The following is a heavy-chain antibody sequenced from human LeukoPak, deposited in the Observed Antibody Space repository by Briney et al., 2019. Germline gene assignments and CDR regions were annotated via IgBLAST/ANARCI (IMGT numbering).Heavy chain of an antibody. V-gene: IGHV3-74*01. J-gene: IGHJ4*02. CDR2: INSDGSST. Sequence: GGSLRLSCAASGFTFSSYWMHWVRQAPGKGLVWVSRINSDGSSTSYADSVKGRFTISRDNAKNTLYLQMNSLRAEDTAVYYCAKYDCSGGSCYDEVDYWGQGTLVTVSS. CDR3: AKYDCSGGSCYDEVDY. D-gene: IGHD2-15*01. CDR1: GFTFSSYW.